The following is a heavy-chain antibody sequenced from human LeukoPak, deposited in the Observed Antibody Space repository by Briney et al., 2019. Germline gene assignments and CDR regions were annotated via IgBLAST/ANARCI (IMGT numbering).Heavy chain of an antibody. CDR1: GYTFTGYY. J-gene: IGHJ4*02. V-gene: IGHV1-2*06. D-gene: IGHD6-19*01. CDR2: INPNSGGT. Sequence: APVKVSCKASGYTFTGYYMHWVRQAPGQGLEWMGRINPNSGGTNYAQKFQGRVTMTRDTSISTAYMELSRLRSDDTAVYYCARDPRIAVAGKYFDYWGQGTLVTVSS. CDR3: ARDPRIAVAGKYFDY.